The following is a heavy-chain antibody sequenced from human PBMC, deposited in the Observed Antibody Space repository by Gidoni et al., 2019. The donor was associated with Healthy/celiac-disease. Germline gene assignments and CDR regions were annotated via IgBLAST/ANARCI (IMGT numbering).Heavy chain of an antibody. CDR3: AREKTLAIVVVPAANLQYNWFDP. J-gene: IGHJ5*02. D-gene: IGHD2-2*01. V-gene: IGHV4-39*07. CDR2: IYYSGST. Sequence: QLQLQESGPGLVKPSETLSLTCTVSGGSISSSSYYWGWIRQPPGKGLEWIGSIYYSGSTYYNPSLKSRVTISVDTSKNQFSLKLSSVTVADTAVYYCAREKTLAIVVVPAANLQYNWFDPWGQGTLVTVSS. CDR1: GGSISSSSYY.